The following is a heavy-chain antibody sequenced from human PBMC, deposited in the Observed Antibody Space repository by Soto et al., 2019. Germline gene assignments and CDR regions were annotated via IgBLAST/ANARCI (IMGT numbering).Heavy chain of an antibody. CDR3: ARAYYSNYNWFDP. Sequence: GGSLRLSCAASGFTFSSYWMSWVRQAPGKGLEWVANIKQDGSEKYYVDSVKGRFTISRDNAKNSLYLQMNSLRAEDTAVYDCARAYYSNYNWFDPWGQGTLVTVSS. D-gene: IGHD4-4*01. CDR1: GFTFSSYW. CDR2: IKQDGSEK. V-gene: IGHV3-7*01. J-gene: IGHJ5*02.